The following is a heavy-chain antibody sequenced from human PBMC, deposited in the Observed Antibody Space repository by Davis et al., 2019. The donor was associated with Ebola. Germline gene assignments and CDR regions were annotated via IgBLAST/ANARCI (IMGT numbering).Heavy chain of an antibody. CDR1: GYTFTSYY. J-gene: IGHJ4*02. D-gene: IGHD6-19*01. Sequence: AASAQVSCKASGYTFTSYYMHWLRQAPGQGLEWMGWISAYNGNTNYAQILQGRVTMTTDTSTGTAYMELRILRSDDTAVYYCARNRIAVAGTGIVDYWGQRTLVTVSS. CDR3: ARNRIAVAGTGIVDY. V-gene: IGHV1-18*04. CDR2: ISAYNGNT.